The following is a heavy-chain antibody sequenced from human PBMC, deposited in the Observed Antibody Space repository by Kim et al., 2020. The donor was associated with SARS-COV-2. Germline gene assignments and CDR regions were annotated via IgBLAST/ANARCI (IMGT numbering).Heavy chain of an antibody. V-gene: IGHV3-13*01. Sequence: GSVKGRFTISREKAKNSLYLQMNSLRAGDTAVYYCARGGSGGYYYYGMDVWGQGTTVTVSS. CDR3: ARGGSGGYYYYGMDV. D-gene: IGHD3-10*01. J-gene: IGHJ6*02.